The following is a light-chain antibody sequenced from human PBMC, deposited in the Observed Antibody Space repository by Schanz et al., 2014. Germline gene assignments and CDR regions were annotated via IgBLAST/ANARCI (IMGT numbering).Light chain of an antibody. V-gene: IGKV3-20*01. CDR2: GAS. J-gene: IGKJ1*01. Sequence: EIVLTQSPGTLSLSPGERATLSCRASQSVSSSSLAWYQQKPGQAPRLLIYGASSRATGIPDRFSGSGSGTDFTLTISRLGPEDFAVYYCHQYGSSPWTFGQGTKVEIK. CDR3: HQYGSSPWT. CDR1: QSVSSSS.